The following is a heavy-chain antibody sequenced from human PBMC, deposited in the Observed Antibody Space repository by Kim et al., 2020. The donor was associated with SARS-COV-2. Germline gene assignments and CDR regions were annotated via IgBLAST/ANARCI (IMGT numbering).Heavy chain of an antibody. V-gene: IGHV1-2*02. CDR3: ARSSLLDFDY. CDR2: GGT. Sequence: GGTNNEQKLQGRVTMTRDTSISTVYLGLTSLRSDDTAVYYCARSSLLDFDYWGQGTLVTVSS. J-gene: IGHJ4*02. D-gene: IGHD3-16*02.